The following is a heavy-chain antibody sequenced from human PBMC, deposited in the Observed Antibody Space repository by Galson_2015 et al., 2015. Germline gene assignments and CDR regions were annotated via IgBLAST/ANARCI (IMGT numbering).Heavy chain of an antibody. Sequence: SLRLSCAASGFTFSSYAMSWVRQAPGKGLEWVSAISGSGGSTYYADSVKGRFTISRDNSKNTLYLQMNSLRAEDTAVYYCAKGGQVFGAFDIWGQGTMVTVSS. CDR2: ISGSGGST. J-gene: IGHJ3*02. CDR1: GFTFSSYA. V-gene: IGHV3-23*01. D-gene: IGHD3-16*01. CDR3: AKGGQVFGAFDI.